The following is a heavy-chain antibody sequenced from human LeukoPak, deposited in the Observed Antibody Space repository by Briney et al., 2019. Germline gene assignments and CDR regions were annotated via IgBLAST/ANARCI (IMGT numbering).Heavy chain of an antibody. V-gene: IGHV4-39*07. Sequence: SETLSLTCTASGGSISSAGYYWGWVRQPPGRGLEWIGTIYYRGTTYYNPSLKSRLTISVDSSKNHFSLKLSSVTAADTAVYYCARDRIASSGYYQYNWFDPWGQGTLVTVSS. CDR2: IYYRGTT. CDR1: GGSISSAGYY. D-gene: IGHD3-22*01. CDR3: ARDRIASSGYYQYNWFDP. J-gene: IGHJ5*02.